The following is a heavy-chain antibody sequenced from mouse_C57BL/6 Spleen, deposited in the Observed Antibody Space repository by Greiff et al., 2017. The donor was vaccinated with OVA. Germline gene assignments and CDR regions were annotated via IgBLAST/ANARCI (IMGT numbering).Heavy chain of an antibody. CDR2: ISNGGGST. V-gene: IGHV5-12*01. CDR3: ARSKDD. J-gene: IGHJ4*01. CDR1: GFTFSDYY. Sequence: EVKVVESGGGLVQPGGSLKLSCAASGFTFSDYYMYWVRQTPEKRLEWVAYISNGGGSTYYPDTVKGRFTISRDNAKSTLYLQMGGLKSEDTAMYYCARSKDDWGQGTSVTVSS.